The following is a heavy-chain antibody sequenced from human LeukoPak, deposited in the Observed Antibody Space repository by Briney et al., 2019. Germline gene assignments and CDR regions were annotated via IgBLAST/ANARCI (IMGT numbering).Heavy chain of an antibody. CDR2: INPSGGST. V-gene: IGHV1-46*01. CDR3: ARDKPGYYYYMDV. CDR1: GYTFTSYY. D-gene: IGHD1-14*01. J-gene: IGHJ6*03. Sequence: GASVKVSCKASGYTFTSYYMHWVRQAPGQGLERMGIINPSGGSTSYAQKFQGRVTVTRDMSTSTVYMELSSLRSEDTAVYYCARDKPGYYYYMDVWGKGTTVTVSS.